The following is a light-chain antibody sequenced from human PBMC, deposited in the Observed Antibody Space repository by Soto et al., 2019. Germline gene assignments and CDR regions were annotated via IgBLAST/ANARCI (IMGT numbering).Light chain of an antibody. V-gene: IGKV3-15*01. CDR2: GAS. J-gene: IGKJ2*01. CDR3: QQYNNWPPRVGHT. Sequence: EIVMTQSPATLSASPGERATLSCRASQSVSSNLAWYQQKPGQAPRLLIYGASTWATGIPVMFSGSGSGTELTLTISILQSEDLAVYYCQQYNNWPPRVGHTFVQGTKLEIK. CDR1: QSVSSN.